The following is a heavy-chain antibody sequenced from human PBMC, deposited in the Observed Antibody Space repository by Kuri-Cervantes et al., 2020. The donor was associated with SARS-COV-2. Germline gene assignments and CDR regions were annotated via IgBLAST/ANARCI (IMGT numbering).Heavy chain of an antibody. CDR2: IYTSGST. V-gene: IGHV4-61*09. CDR1: GGSISSGSYY. J-gene: IGHJ5*02. D-gene: IGHD2-15*01. Sequence: SETLSLTCTVSGGSISSGSYYWSWIRQPAGKGLEWIGYIYTSGSTNYNPSLKSRVTISVDTSKNQFSLKLSSVTAADTAVYYCAGNPRYCSGGSCYSGWFDPWGQGTLVTVSS. CDR3: AGNPRYCSGGSCYSGWFDP.